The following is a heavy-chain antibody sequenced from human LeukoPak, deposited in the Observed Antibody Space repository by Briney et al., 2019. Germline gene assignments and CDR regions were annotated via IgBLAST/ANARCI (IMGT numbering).Heavy chain of an antibody. CDR2: ISYDGSNK. D-gene: IGHD2-15*01. J-gene: IGHJ4*02. V-gene: IGHV3-30*04. CDR1: GFTFDDYA. Sequence: PGRSLRLSCAASGFTFDDYAMHWVRQASGKGLEWVAVISYDGSNKYYADSVKGRFTISRDNSKNTLYLQMNSLRAEDTAVYYCAREEDVARGAYFDYWGQGTLVTVSS. CDR3: AREEDVARGAYFDY.